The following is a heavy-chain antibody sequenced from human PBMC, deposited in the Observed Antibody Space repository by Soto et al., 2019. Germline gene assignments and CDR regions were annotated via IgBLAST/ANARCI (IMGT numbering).Heavy chain of an antibody. D-gene: IGHD5-18*01. CDR3: ARDSFTDIAMVTWAFDI. CDR2: ISAYNGHT. J-gene: IGHJ3*02. CDR1: GYTFASYG. Sequence: QVQLVQSGAEVKRPGASVRVSCKASGYTFASYGISWVRQAPGQGLEWIAWISAYNGHTNYSQSLQSRVLMTTDTSTNTAYMELRRLRSDDTAVYYCARDSFTDIAMVTWAFDIWGQGTMVTVSS. V-gene: IGHV1-18*01.